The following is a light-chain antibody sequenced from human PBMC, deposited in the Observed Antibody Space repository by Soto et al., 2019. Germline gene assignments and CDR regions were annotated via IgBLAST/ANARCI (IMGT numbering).Light chain of an antibody. CDR1: QSIGSW. J-gene: IGKJ1*01. CDR2: DAS. Sequence: DIQMTQSPSTLSGSVGDRVTITCRASQSIGSWLAWYQQKPGKAPKLLIYDASSLESGVPSRFSGSGSGTEFTLTISSLQPDDFATYFCQQYDSYSGTFGQGTKV. V-gene: IGKV1-5*01. CDR3: QQYDSYSGT.